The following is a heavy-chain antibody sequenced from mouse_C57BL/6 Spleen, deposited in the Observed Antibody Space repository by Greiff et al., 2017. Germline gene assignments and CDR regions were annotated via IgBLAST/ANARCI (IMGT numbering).Heavy chain of an antibody. V-gene: IGHV3-8*01. J-gene: IGHJ1*03. D-gene: IGHD2-3*01. Sequence: VQLKESGPGLAKPSQTLSLTCSVTGYSITSDYWNWIRKFPGNKLEYMGYISYSGSTYYNPSLKRRISITRDTSKNQYYLQLNSVTTEDTSTYYCARSLLYDGYYDWYFDVWGTGTTVTVSS. CDR1: GYSITSDY. CDR2: ISYSGST. CDR3: ARSLLYDGYYDWYFDV.